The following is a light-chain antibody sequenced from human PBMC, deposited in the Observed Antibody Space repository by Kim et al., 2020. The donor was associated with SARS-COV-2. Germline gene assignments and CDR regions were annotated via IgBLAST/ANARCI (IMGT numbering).Light chain of an antibody. CDR3: QQYHTHST. J-gene: IGKJ1*01. CDR2: RAI. Sequence: PASIGDTVTIPCRASQTVDVWLAWYQQMPGQPPKLLIHRAIDLQSGVPSRFNGSGSGTEFALTISSLQPSDFATYYCQQYHTHSTFGRGTKVDIK. CDR1: QTVDVW. V-gene: IGKV1-5*03.